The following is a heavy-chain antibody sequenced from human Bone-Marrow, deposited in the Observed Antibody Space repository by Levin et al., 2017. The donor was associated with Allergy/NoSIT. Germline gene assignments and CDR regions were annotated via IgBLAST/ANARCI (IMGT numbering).Heavy chain of an antibody. Sequence: SETLSLTCTVSHGSISSGDYYWSWIRQPPGKGLEWIGYIYYTGSTSYNPSLRSRVTISVDTSKNQFSLKLSSVTAADTAVYFCARKINGYDGGYYFDYWGQGTLATVSS. CDR3: ARKINGYDGGYYFDY. CDR2: IYYTGST. J-gene: IGHJ4*02. V-gene: IGHV4-30-4*01. CDR1: HGSISSGDYY. D-gene: IGHD5-12*01.